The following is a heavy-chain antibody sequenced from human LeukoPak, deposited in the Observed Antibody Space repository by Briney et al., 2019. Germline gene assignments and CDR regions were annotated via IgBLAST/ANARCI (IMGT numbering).Heavy chain of an antibody. D-gene: IGHD4-17*01. Sequence: PSETLSLTCTVSGDPITSSSYYWAWIRQPPGKGLEWIGSFYYSGSTYYSPSLKSRVTISVDTSKNQFSLKLSSVTAADTAVYYCARRNYGGAIDYWGQGSLVTVSS. V-gene: IGHV4-39*01. CDR1: GDPITSSSYY. CDR2: FYYSGST. J-gene: IGHJ4*02. CDR3: ARRNYGGAIDY.